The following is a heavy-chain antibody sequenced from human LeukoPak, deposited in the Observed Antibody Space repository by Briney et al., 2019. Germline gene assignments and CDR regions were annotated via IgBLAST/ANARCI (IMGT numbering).Heavy chain of an antibody. Sequence: GASVKVSCKASGYTFTDYYMHWVRQAPGQGLEWMGWINPNSGGTNYLQKFQGRVAMTRDTSISTAYMELSSLRSEDTAVYYCAREGAAPIDYWGQGTLVTVSS. CDR1: GYTFTDYY. J-gene: IGHJ4*01. D-gene: IGHD6-6*01. CDR3: AREGAAPIDY. CDR2: INPNSGGT. V-gene: IGHV1-2*02.